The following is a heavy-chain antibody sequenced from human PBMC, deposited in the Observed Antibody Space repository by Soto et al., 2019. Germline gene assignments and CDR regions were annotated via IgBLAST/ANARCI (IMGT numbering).Heavy chain of an antibody. CDR1: GGSISTYY. J-gene: IGHJ4*02. V-gene: IGHV4-59*08. D-gene: IGHD6-13*01. CDR3: ARLSRSSWPDY. Sequence: SETLSLTCTVSGGSISTYYWSWIRQPPGKGLEWIGYISYSGSTNYNPSLQSRVAISVDTSKNQFSLNLSSVTAADTAVYYCARLSRSSWPDYWGQGTLVTVSS. CDR2: ISYSGST.